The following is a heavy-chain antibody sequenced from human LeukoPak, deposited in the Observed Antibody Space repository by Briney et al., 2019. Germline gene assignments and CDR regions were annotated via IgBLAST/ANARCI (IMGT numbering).Heavy chain of an antibody. D-gene: IGHD3-10*01. Sequence: PGRSLRLSCAASGFTFSSYGMHWVRQAPGKGLEWVAVIWYDGSNKYYADSVKGRFTISRDNSKNTLYLQMNSLRAEDTAVYYCAKDEQDNSGSYLLSLYYFDYWGQGTLVTVSS. CDR2: IWYDGSNK. CDR3: AKDEQDNSGSYLLSLYYFDY. CDR1: GFTFSSYG. V-gene: IGHV3-33*06. J-gene: IGHJ4*02.